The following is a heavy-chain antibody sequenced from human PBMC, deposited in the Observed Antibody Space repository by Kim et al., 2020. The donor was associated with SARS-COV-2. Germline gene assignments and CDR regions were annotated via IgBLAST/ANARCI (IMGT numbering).Heavy chain of an antibody. Sequence: ASVKVSCKASGYTFTSYYMHWVRQAPGQGLEWMGIINPSGGTTTYAQKFQGRVTMTRDTSTSTVYMELSSLRSEDTAVYYCVRKKSSSLLDDWGQGTLVTVSS. J-gene: IGHJ4*02. CDR1: GYTFTSYY. CDR2: INPSGGTT. CDR3: VRKKSSSLLDD. D-gene: IGHD6-6*01. V-gene: IGHV1-46*01.